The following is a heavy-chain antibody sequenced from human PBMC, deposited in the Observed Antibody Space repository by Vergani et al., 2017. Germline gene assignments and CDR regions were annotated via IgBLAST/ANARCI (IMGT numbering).Heavy chain of an antibody. CDR2: IYSGGST. V-gene: IGHV3-66*02. CDR1: GFTVRSNY. J-gene: IGHJ4*02. CDR3: ARSLWFGELARDY. D-gene: IGHD3-10*01. Sequence: EVQLVESGGGLVKPGGSLRLSCAASGFTVRSNYMSWVRQAPGKGLEWVSVIYSGGSTYYADSVKGRFTISRDNSKNTLYLQMNSLRAEDTAVYYCARSLWFGELARDYWGQGTLVTVSS.